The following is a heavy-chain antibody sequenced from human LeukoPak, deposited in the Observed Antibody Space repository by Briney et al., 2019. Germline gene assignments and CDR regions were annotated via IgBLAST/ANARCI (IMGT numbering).Heavy chain of an antibody. Sequence: KSGGSLRLSCAASGFTFSSYSMNWVRQAPGKGLEWVSSISSSSSYIYYADSVKGRFTISRENAKNSLYLQMNSLRAEDTAVYYCARVVGYCSSTSCRYYYYGMDVWGQGTTVTVSS. J-gene: IGHJ6*02. CDR3: ARVVGYCSSTSCRYYYYGMDV. CDR2: ISSSSSYI. D-gene: IGHD2-2*01. V-gene: IGHV3-21*01. CDR1: GFTFSSYS.